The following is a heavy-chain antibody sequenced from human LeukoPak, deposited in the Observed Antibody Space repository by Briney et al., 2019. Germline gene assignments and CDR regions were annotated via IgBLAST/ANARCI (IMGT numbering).Heavy chain of an antibody. CDR3: ARGGYDYDY. Sequence: GGSLRLSCAASGFTFSSYGMHWVRQAPGKGLEWVAVIPYDGSNKYYADSVKGRFTISRDNAKNSLYLQMNSLRAEDTAVYYCARGGYDYDYWGQGTLVTVSS. CDR1: GFTFSSYG. D-gene: IGHD5-12*01. V-gene: IGHV3-30*03. CDR2: IPYDGSNK. J-gene: IGHJ4*02.